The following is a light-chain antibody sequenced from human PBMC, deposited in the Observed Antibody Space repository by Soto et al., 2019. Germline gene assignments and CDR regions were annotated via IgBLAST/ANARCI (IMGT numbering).Light chain of an antibody. CDR3: HRYNAY. J-gene: IGKJ2*01. Sequence: DVQMTQSPSTLSASIGDRVTITCRASQSSSTWLAWYQQKPGKGPNLLIFDASTLKSGVPSRFSGSGSGTAFTLTISNLHADDFATYYCHRYNAYFGQGTKLEIK. CDR2: DAS. CDR1: QSSSTW. V-gene: IGKV1-5*01.